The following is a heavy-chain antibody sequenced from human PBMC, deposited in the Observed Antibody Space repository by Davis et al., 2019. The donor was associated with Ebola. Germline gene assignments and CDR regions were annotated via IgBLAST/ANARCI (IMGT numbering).Heavy chain of an antibody. J-gene: IGHJ4*02. Sequence: MPSETLSLTCTVSGGSISSYYWSWIRQPPGKGLEWIGYIYHSGSTNYNPSLKSRVTISVDTSKNQFSLKLSSVTAADTAVYYCARLEQWLGIFDYWGQGTLVTVSS. CDR1: GGSISSYY. CDR3: ARLEQWLGIFDY. V-gene: IGHV4-59*08. D-gene: IGHD6-19*01. CDR2: IYHSGST.